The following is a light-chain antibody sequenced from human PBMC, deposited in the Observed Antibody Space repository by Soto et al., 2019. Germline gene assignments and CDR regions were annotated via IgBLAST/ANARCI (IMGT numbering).Light chain of an antibody. Sequence: DVQMTQSPSSLSASVGDRVTISCRASQIIGTSLNWFQQKPGEAPKFLIYGASSLQSGVPSRFSGSGSGTDFTLTISSVQPEDFATYYCQQTYSVPLSFGGGTKVEIK. V-gene: IGKV1-39*01. CDR1: QIIGTS. J-gene: IGKJ4*01. CDR3: QQTYSVPLS. CDR2: GAS.